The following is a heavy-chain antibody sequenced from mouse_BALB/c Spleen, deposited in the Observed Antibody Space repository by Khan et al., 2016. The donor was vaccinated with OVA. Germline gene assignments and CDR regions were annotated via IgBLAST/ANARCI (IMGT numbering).Heavy chain of an antibody. V-gene: IGHV9-1*02. D-gene: IGHD2-12*01. CDR3: ARTDYNYDRYFDV. J-gene: IGHJ1*01. CDR2: INIYTGEP. Sequence: QIQLVQSGPELKKPGETVKISCKASGFTFTNYGMNWVKQAPGKGLKWMGWINIYTGEPTYADDFKGRFALSLETSASTAYLQINNLKNEDMATYFCARTDYNYDRYFDVWGAGTTVTVSS. CDR1: GFTFTNYG.